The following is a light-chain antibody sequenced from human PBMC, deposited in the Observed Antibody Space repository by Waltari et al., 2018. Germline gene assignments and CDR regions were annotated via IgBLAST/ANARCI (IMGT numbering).Light chain of an antibody. CDR3: CSYAGSTSWV. Sequence: QSALTQPASVSGSPGQSITIFCTGTSSDVGSYNLVSWYQQYPGKAPKLKIYEGSKRPLGVSNRFSGSKSGNTASLTISGLQADDEADYYCCSYAGSTSWVFGGGTKVTVL. J-gene: IGLJ3*02. V-gene: IGLV2-23*01. CDR1: SSDVGSYNL. CDR2: EGS.